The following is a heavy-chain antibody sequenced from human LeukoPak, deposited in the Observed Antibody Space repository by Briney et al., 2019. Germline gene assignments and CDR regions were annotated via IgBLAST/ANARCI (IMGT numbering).Heavy chain of an antibody. D-gene: IGHD3-16*01. V-gene: IGHV3-7*04. CDR2: IKEDGSVK. Sequence: GGSLRLSCAASGFTFSSYWMTWVRQAPGKGLEWVAKIKEDGSVKYYVDSVKGRFTISRDNAKNSLYLQMNSLRAEDAAVYYCARGGSFSHCWGQGTLVTVSS. CDR3: ARGGSFSHC. CDR1: GFTFSSYW. J-gene: IGHJ4*02.